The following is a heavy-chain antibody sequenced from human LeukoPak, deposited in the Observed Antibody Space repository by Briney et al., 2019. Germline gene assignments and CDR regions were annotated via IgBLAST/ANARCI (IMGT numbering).Heavy chain of an antibody. CDR1: GFTFSDYY. CDR2: ISSSSGAI. CDR3: ARDKDYFDY. Sequence: GGSLRLPCAASGFTFSDYYMNWVRQAPGKGLEWVSYISSSSGAIYYAGSVRGRFTISRDNAKNSLYLQLNSLRAEDTAVYYCARDKDYFDYWGQGTLVTVSS. J-gene: IGHJ4*02. V-gene: IGHV3-11*01.